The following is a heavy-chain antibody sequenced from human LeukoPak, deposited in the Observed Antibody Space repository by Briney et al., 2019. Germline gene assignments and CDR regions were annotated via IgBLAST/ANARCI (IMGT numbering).Heavy chain of an antibody. CDR1: GGSISSSSYY. D-gene: IGHD2-2*01. CDR3: ARETFCSSTSCSPGWFDP. V-gene: IGHV4-39*07. CDR2: IYYSGST. J-gene: IGHJ5*02. Sequence: PSETLSLTCTVSGGSISSSSYYWGWIRQPPGKGLEWIGSIYYSGSTYYNTSLKSRVTISVDTSKNQFSLKLSSVTAADTAVYYCARETFCSSTSCSPGWFDPWGQGTLVTVSS.